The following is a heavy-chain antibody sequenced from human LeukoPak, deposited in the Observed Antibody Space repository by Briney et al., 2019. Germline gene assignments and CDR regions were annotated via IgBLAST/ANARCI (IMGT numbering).Heavy chain of an antibody. V-gene: IGHV4-39*01. Sequence: SETLSLTCTVSGGSISSSSYCWGWIRQPLGKGLEWIGSIYYSGSTYYNPPLKSRVTISVDMSKNQFSLNLSSVTAADTAVYYCASVGTTVTSSDYWGQGTLVTVSS. J-gene: IGHJ4*02. CDR3: ASVGTTVTSSDY. CDR1: GGSISSSSYC. D-gene: IGHD4-17*01. CDR2: IYYSGST.